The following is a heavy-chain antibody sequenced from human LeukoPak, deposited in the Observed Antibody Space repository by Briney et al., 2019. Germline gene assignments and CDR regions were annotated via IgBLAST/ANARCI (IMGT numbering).Heavy chain of an antibody. Sequence: SVKVSCKASGGTFSSYAISWVRQAPGQGLEWMGGIIPIFGTANYAQKFQGRVTITADESTSTAYMELSSLRSEDTAVYYCARDRRGWFAFDIWGQGTMVTVSS. CDR3: ARDRRGWFAFDI. D-gene: IGHD3-22*01. V-gene: IGHV1-69*13. J-gene: IGHJ3*02. CDR2: IIPIFGTA. CDR1: GGTFSSYA.